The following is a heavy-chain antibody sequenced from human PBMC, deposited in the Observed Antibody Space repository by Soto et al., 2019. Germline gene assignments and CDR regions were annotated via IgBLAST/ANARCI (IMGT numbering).Heavy chain of an antibody. CDR2: ISXYXGXX. Sequence: ASVKVSCKASGYTFTSYGISWVRQAPGQGLXWMGXISXYXGXXXYXXXLQGRVTMTTDTSTSTAYMELRSLRSEDTAVYYCAGLGDYYYGMDVWGQGTTVTVSS. D-gene: IGHD3-16*01. CDR1: GYTFTSYG. CDR3: AGLGDYYYGMDV. V-gene: IGHV1-18*04. J-gene: IGHJ6*02.